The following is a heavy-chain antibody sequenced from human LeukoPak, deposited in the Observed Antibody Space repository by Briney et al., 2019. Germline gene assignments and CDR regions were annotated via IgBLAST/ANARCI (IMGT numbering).Heavy chain of an antibody. CDR3: ARVGPDIVSKTRRDYYFDY. V-gene: IGHV4-34*01. CDR2: INHSGST. CDR1: GGSFSGYY. Sequence: PSETLSLTCAVYGGSFSGYYWSWIRQPPGKGLEWIGEINHSGSTNYNPSLESRVTISVDTSKNQFSLKLSSVTAADTAVYYCARVGPDIVSKTRRDYYFDYWGQGTLVTVSS. J-gene: IGHJ4*02. D-gene: IGHD5/OR15-5a*01.